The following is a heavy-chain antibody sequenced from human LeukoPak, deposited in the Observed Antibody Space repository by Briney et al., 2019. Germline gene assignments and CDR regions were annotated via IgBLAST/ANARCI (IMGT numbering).Heavy chain of an antibody. CDR3: ASEGYCSGGSCRSGGRYNWFDP. CDR2: FDPEDGET. CDR1: GYTLTELS. V-gene: IGHV1-24*01. J-gene: IGHJ5*02. D-gene: IGHD2-15*01. Sequence: ASVKVSCKVSGYTLTELSMHWVRQAPGKGLEWMGGFDPEDGETIYAQKFQGRVTMTEDTSTDTAYMELSSLRSEDTAVYYCASEGYCSGGSCRSGGRYNWFDPWGQGTLVTISS.